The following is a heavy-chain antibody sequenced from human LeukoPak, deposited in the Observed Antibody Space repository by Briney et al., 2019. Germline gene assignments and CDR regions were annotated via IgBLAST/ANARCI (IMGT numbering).Heavy chain of an antibody. V-gene: IGHV4-61*02. CDR3: ARGSESEAFDI. J-gene: IGHJ3*02. Sequence: SETLSLTCTVSGGSISSSSYYWGWIRQPPGKGLEWIGRIYTSGSTNYNPSLKSRVTISVDTSKNQFSLKLSSVTAADTAVYYCARGSESEAFDIWGQGTMVTVSS. CDR1: GGSISSSSYY. CDR2: IYTSGST.